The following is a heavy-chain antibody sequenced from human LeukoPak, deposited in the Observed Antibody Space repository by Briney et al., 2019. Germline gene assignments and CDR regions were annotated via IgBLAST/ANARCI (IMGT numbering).Heavy chain of an antibody. CDR3: ARVIGSYGDSAY. CDR2: ITGSSGST. CDR1: GFTFSSFS. D-gene: IGHD4-17*01. Sequence: GGSLRLSCAASGFTFSSFSMNWVRQAPGKGLEWISYITGSSGSTYYADSVKGRFTISRDNAKNLLYPQMNSLRAEDTAVYYCARVIGSYGDSAYWGQGTLVTVSS. V-gene: IGHV3-48*04. J-gene: IGHJ4*02.